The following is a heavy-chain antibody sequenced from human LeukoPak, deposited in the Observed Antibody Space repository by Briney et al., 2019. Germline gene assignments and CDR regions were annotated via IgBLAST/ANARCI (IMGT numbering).Heavy chain of an antibody. CDR2: INPNSGGT. Sequence: GASVKVSCKASGYTFTGYYMHWVRQAPGQGLEWMGWINPNSGGTNYAQKFQGWVTMTRDTSISTAYMELSRLGSDDTAVYYCARATDYCSGGSCHDYFDYWGQGTLVTVSS. J-gene: IGHJ4*02. CDR1: GYTFTGYY. V-gene: IGHV1-2*04. D-gene: IGHD2-15*01. CDR3: ARATDYCSGGSCHDYFDY.